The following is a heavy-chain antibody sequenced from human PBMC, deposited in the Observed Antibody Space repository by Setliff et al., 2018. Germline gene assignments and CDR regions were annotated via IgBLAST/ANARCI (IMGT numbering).Heavy chain of an antibody. CDR1: GSSISSGGYY. D-gene: IGHD3-22*01. CDR2: IYYSGST. V-gene: IGHV4-31*03. CDR3: AREAGYYDSSGPVGVPYYYYMDV. J-gene: IGHJ6*03. Sequence: SETLSLTCTVSGSSISSGGYYWSWIRQHPGKGLEWIGYIYYSGSTYYNPSLKSRVTISVDTSKNQFSLKLSSVTAADTAVYYCAREAGYYDSSGPVGVPYYYYMDVWGKGTTVTVSS.